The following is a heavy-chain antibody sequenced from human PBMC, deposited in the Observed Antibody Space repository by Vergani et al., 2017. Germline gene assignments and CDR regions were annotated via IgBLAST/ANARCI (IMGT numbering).Heavy chain of an antibody. CDR2: INSRSEYI. CDR1: GFTFSSYC. J-gene: IGHJ4*02. Sequence: EVQLVESGGGLVKPGGSLRLSCEVSGFTFSSYCMNWVRQAPGKGLEWVSSINSRSEYIYYADSVKGRFTISRDNAKNSLYLQMNSLRVEDTAVYYCASNLYCSGAACYARLIDYWDQGTLVAVSA. V-gene: IGHV3-21*01. D-gene: IGHD2-15*01. CDR3: ASNLYCSGAACYARLIDY.